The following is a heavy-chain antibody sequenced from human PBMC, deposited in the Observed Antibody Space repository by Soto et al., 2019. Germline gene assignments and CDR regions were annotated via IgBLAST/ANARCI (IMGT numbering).Heavy chain of an antibody. CDR1: GFSLSTSGVS. Sequence: QITLKESGPTLVKPTQTLTLTCTFSGFSLSTSGVSVGWIRQPPGKALEWLALIYWDDDKRYSPSLESRLTITKDTSKKQVVLTMTNMDPVDTATYYCAHITSPTVTTSAEYFHDWGQGTLVTVSS. CDR2: IYWDDDK. D-gene: IGHD4-17*01. V-gene: IGHV2-5*02. CDR3: AHITSPTVTTSAEYFHD. J-gene: IGHJ1*01.